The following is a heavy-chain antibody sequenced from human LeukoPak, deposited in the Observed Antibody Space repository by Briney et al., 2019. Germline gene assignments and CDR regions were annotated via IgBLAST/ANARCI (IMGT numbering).Heavy chain of an antibody. D-gene: IGHD2-2*01. CDR2: INGDGSST. V-gene: IGHV3-74*01. CDR3: ARSFCSGNSCYSIDF. J-gene: IGHJ4*02. Sequence: PGGSLRLSCAASGFTFSNYLMHWVRQVPGKGLVWVSRINGDGSSTHYADSVKGRFAISRDNAKNTLHLQMNSLRAEDTAVYYCARSFCSGNSCYSIDFWGQGTLVTVSS. CDR1: GFTFSNYL.